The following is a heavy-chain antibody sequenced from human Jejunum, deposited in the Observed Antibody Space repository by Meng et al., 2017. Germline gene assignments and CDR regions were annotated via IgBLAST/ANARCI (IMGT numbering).Heavy chain of an antibody. J-gene: IGHJ4*02. CDR3: ARVRLIDNSGSFYRDLDY. CDR2: ISNDGSKK. CDR1: GFIFSSYA. V-gene: IGHV3-30*04. D-gene: IGHD3-10*01. Sequence: GGSLRLSCAASGFIFSSYAMDWVRQAPGKGLEWVALISNDGSKKFYADSVKDRFTISRDNSKNTLYLQMYGLRAADMAVYYCARVRLIDNSGSFYRDLDYWGQGTRVTVSS.